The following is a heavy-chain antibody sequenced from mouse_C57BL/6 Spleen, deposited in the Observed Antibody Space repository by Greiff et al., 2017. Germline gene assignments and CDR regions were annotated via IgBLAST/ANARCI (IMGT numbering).Heavy chain of an antibody. CDR2: LWSDGST. CDR1: GFSLTSYG. CDR3: AREGSSGWYFDV. D-gene: IGHD1-1*01. J-gene: IGHJ1*03. Sequence: VQLMESGPGLVAPSQSLSITCTVSGFSLTSYGVHWVRQPPGKGLEWLVVLWSDGSTTYNSALKSRLSISKDNSKSQVFLKMNSLQTDDTAMYYCAREGSSGWYFDVWGTGTTVTVSS. V-gene: IGHV2-6*03.